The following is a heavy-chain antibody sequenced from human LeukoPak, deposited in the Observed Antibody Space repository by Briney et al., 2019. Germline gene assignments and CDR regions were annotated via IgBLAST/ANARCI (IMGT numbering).Heavy chain of an antibody. V-gene: IGHV4-34*01. CDR2: INHSGST. J-gene: IGHJ5*02. CDR1: GGSFSGYY. Sequence: SETLSLTCAVYGGSFSGYYWSWIRQPPGKGLEWIGEINHSGSTNYNPSLKSRVTISVDTSKNQFSLKLSSVTAADTAVYYCATQPAAKNWFDPWGQGTLVTVSS. D-gene: IGHD6-13*01. CDR3: ATQPAAKNWFDP.